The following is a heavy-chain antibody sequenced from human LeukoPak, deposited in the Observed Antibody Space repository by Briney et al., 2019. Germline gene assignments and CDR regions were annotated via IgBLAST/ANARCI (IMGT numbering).Heavy chain of an antibody. CDR2: INSDGSST. CDR3: ATSSSSWTFDY. D-gene: IGHD6-13*01. CDR1: GFTFSSYW. V-gene: IGHV3-74*01. J-gene: IGHJ4*02. Sequence: GGSLRLSCAASGFTFSSYWMHWVRQAPGKGLVWVSRINSDGSSTSYADSVKGRFTISRDNAKNTLYLQMNSLRAEDTAVYYCATSSSSWTFDYWGQGTLVTVSS.